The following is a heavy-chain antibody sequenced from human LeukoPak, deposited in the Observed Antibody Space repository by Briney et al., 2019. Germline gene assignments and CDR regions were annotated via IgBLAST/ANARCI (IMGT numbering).Heavy chain of an antibody. CDR1: GFTFSSYA. V-gene: IGHV3-64D*06. J-gene: IGHJ2*01. Sequence: QPGGSLRLSCSASGFTFSSYAMHWVRQAPGKGLGYVSAISSNGGSTYYADSVKGRFTISRDNSKNTLYLQMSSLRAEDTAVYYCVKDLTVKVNWYFDLWGRGTLVTVSS. CDR2: ISSNGGST. D-gene: IGHD4-17*01. CDR3: VKDLTVKVNWYFDL.